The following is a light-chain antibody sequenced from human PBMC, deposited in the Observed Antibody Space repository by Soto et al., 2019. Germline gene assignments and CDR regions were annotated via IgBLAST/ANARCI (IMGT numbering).Light chain of an antibody. CDR1: QIIDSK. J-gene: IGKJ4*01. CDR2: DAS. Sequence: IVMTQSPATLSVSPGERVTLSCRASQIIDSKLAWYQQRPGQAPRLLIYDASIRATGIPARFSGSGSGTEFTLTISGLQSEDFGVYYCQQYNNWSPLTFGGGTKVEI. CDR3: QQYNNWSPLT. V-gene: IGKV3-15*01.